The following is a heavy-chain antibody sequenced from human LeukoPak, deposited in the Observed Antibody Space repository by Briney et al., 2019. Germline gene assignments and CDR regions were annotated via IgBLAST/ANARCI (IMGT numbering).Heavy chain of an antibody. CDR1: GDSLSGTDYY. D-gene: IGHD3-10*01. Sequence: SETLSLTCSVSGDSLSGTDYYWAWIRQPPGKGLEWIGTVYSVGNTYENPSLKRRVTISIDSSKNQFSLKLTSLTAADTAVYYCARAGGGYYGSGSLDSWGQGSLVTVSS. V-gene: IGHV4-39*07. CDR3: ARAGGGYYGSGSLDS. J-gene: IGHJ4*02. CDR2: VYSVGNT.